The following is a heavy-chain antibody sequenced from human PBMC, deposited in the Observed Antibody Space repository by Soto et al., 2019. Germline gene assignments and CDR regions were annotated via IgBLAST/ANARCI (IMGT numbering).Heavy chain of an antibody. CDR3: ARGLEGIAVAGAYDAFDI. CDR2: INPNSGGT. V-gene: IGHV1-2*04. J-gene: IGHJ3*02. D-gene: IGHD6-19*01. CDR1: GYTFNSYY. Sequence: GASVKVSCKASGYTFNSYYMHWVRQAPGQGLEWMGWINPNSGGTNYAQKFQGWVTMTRDTSISTAYMELSRLRSDDTAVYYCARGLEGIAVAGAYDAFDIWGQGTMVTVSS.